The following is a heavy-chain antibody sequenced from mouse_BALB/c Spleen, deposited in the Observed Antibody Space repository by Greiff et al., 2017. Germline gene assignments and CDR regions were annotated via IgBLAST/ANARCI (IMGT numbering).Heavy chain of an antibody. Sequence: VQVVESGAELMKPGASVKISCKATGYTFSSYWIEWVKQRPGHGLEWIGEILPGSGSTNYNEKFKGKATFTADTSSNTAYMQLSSLTSEDSAVYYCARGGTFYAMDYWGQGTSVTVSS. CDR2: ILPGSGST. D-gene: IGHD3-3*01. CDR1: GYTFSSYW. V-gene: IGHV1-9*01. CDR3: ARGGTFYAMDY. J-gene: IGHJ4*01.